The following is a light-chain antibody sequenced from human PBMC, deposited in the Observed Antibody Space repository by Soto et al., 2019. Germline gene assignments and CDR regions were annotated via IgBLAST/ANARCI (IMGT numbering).Light chain of an antibody. CDR1: QSVNSN. J-gene: IGKJ4*01. Sequence: EKVMTQSPAALSVSPGEGATLSCRASQSVNSNLAWYQQKPGQAPRLLLYGASTRATGIPARFSGSASGTEFTLTISSLQSEDSAVYYCQQYNDWPLTFGGGTKVEVK. V-gene: IGKV3-15*01. CDR3: QQYNDWPLT. CDR2: GAS.